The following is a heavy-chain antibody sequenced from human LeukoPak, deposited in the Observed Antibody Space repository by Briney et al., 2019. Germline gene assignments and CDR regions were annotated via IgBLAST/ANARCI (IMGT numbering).Heavy chain of an antibody. Sequence: PGGSLRLSCAASGFIVSHNYMTWVRQAPGKGLEWISVIYIDGTTYYADSVKGRFTISRDQANNTLYLQMNTLRAEDTAVYYCARAGEMATTIDYWGQGTLVTVSS. CDR3: ARAGEMATTIDY. D-gene: IGHD5-24*01. J-gene: IGHJ4*02. V-gene: IGHV3-53*01. CDR2: IYIDGTT. CDR1: GFIVSHNY.